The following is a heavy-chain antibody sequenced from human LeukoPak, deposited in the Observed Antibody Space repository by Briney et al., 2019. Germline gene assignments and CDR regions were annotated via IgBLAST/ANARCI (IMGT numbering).Heavy chain of an antibody. CDR2: IYTGSTYI. D-gene: IGHD2-15*01. V-gene: IGHV3-21*01. CDR1: GFTFSSYS. CDR3: ARDWRSGGNCFGY. Sequence: GEFLRLSCSASGFTFSSYSMNWVRQAPGKGLEWVSSIYTGSTYIYYAESVKGRFIISRDDAKNTLYLQMSSLRAEDTAVYYCARDWRSGGNCFGYWGQGTLVTVSS. J-gene: IGHJ4*02.